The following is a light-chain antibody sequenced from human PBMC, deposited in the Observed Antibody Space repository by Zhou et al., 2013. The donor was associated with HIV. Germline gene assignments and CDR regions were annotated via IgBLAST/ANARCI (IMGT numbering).Light chain of an antibody. CDR3: QQSYSTPRFT. V-gene: IGKV1-39*01. CDR2: GAS. J-gene: IGKJ3*01. CDR1: QTISTY. Sequence: DIQMTQSPSTLPASVGDRVTITCRASQTISTYLNWYHQKPGKAPKLLIYGASTLQSGVPSRFSGTGSGTDFTLTISSLQPEDFGTYYCQQSYSTPRFTFGPGTDSGYQT.